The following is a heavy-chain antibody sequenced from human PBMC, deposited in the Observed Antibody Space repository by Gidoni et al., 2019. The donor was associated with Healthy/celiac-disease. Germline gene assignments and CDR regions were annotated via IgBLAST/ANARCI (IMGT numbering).Heavy chain of an antibody. V-gene: IGHV3-21*01. CDR1: VFTFSSYS. Sequence: EVQLVESGGGLVKPGGSLRLSCAASVFTFSSYSMNWVRQAPGKGLEWVSSISSSSSYIYYADSVKGRFTISRDNAKNSLYLQMNSLRAEDTAVYYCARDSWWGAVVVVAATESPDYWGQGTLVTVSS. CDR3: ARDSWWGAVVVVAATESPDY. J-gene: IGHJ4*02. D-gene: IGHD2-15*01. CDR2: ISSSSSYI.